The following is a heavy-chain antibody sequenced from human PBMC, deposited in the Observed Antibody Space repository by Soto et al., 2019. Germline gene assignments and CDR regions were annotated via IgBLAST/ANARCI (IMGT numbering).Heavy chain of an antibody. J-gene: IGHJ4*02. CDR3: ARAKITGLFDY. Sequence: QVQLQQWGAGLLKPSETLSLTCAVYGGSFSGYYWTWIRQPPGTGLEWIGEINHSGSTNYIPSIKSRVTISVGTSKTQSSLKLTSVTAANAGVYDCARAKITGLFDYWGQGTLVTVSS. CDR2: INHSGST. V-gene: IGHV4-34*01. CDR1: GGSFSGYY. D-gene: IGHD2-8*02.